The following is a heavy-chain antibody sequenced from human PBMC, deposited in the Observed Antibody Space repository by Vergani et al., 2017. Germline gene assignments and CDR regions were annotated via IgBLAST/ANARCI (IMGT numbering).Heavy chain of an antibody. Sequence: QVQLVQSGAEVKKPGSSVKVSCKASGGTFSSYAISWVRQAPGQGLEWMGGIIPIFGTANYAQKFQGRVTITADESTSTAYMELSSLRSEDTAVYYCARGRCSSTSCYYYYYYYMDVWGKGTTVTVSS. J-gene: IGHJ6*03. CDR2: IIPIFGTA. CDR1: GGTFSSYA. V-gene: IGHV1-69*01. CDR3: ARGRCSSTSCYYYYYYYMDV. D-gene: IGHD2-2*01.